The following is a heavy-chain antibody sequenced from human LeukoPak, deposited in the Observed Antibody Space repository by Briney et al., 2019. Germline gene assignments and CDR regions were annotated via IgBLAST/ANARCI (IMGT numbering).Heavy chain of an antibody. CDR1: GFSFSSYG. CDR2: IRYDGSNK. J-gene: IGHJ4*02. D-gene: IGHD3-10*01. CDR3: ARDRGERYFDS. V-gene: IGHV3-33*01. Sequence: GRSLRLSCAASGFSFSSYGMLWVRQAPGKGREWVAFIRYDGSNKYYADSAKGRFTISRDNSKNTLYLQMNSLKAEDTAVYYCARDRGERYFDSWGQGTLVTVSP.